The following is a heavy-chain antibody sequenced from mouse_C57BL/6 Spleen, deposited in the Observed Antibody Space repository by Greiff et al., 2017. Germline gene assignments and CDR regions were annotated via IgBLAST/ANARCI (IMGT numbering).Heavy chain of an antibody. J-gene: IGHJ4*01. CDR2: IYPSDSET. Sequence: QVQLQQPGAELVRPGSSVKLSCKASGYTFTSYWMDWVKQRPGQGLEWIGNIYPSDSETHYNQKFKDKATFTVDKSSSTTYMQHSSLTSADAAVYYCGRRTREGAMGYWGQGTSVTVSS. D-gene: IGHD3-3*01. CDR3: GRRTREGAMGY. V-gene: IGHV1-61*01. CDR1: GYTFTSYW.